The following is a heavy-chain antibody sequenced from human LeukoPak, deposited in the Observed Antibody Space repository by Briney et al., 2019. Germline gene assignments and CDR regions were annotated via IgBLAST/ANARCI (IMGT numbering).Heavy chain of an antibody. J-gene: IGHJ4*02. Sequence: SETLSLTCTVSGGSISSYYWSWIRQPPGKGLEWIGYIYYSGSTNYNPSLKSRVTISVDTSKNQFSLKPSSVTAADTAVYYCARHRPYDSSGYLSDWDYWGQGTLVTVSS. D-gene: IGHD3-22*01. CDR1: GGSISSYY. V-gene: IGHV4-59*08. CDR3: ARHRPYDSSGYLSDWDY. CDR2: IYYSGST.